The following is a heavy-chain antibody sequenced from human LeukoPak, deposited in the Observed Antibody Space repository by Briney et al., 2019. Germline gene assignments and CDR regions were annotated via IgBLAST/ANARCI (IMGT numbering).Heavy chain of an antibody. J-gene: IGHJ6*03. V-gene: IGHV3-53*01. CDR3: ARFIRDTYYYYMDV. D-gene: IGHD3-10*01. CDR2: ISNDGDT. Sequence: GGSLRLSCAASGFTVSSNYMSWVRQGPGKGLECVSVISNDGDTYYADSVKGRFTISRDTSKNTVSLQMNSLRAEDTAVYYCARFIRDTYYYYMDVWGKGTTVTISS. CDR1: GFTVSSNY.